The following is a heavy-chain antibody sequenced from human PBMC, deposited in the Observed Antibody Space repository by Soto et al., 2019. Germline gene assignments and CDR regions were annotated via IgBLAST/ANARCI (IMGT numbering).Heavy chain of an antibody. D-gene: IGHD6-6*01. V-gene: IGHV3-15*01. CDR2: IKSKTHGGTT. Sequence: GGSLRLSCAASGFTFSNAWMSWVRQAPGKGLEWVGRIKSKTHGGTTDYAAPVKGRFTISRDDSKNTLYLQMNSLQTEDTAVYYCANGLAARFDYWGQGTLVTVSS. CDR3: ANGLAARFDY. J-gene: IGHJ4*02. CDR1: GFTFSNAW.